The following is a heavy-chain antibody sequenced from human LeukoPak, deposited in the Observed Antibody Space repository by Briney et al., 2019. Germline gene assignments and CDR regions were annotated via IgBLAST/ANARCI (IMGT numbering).Heavy chain of an antibody. CDR3: ARPRIPDS. D-gene: IGHD2-15*01. J-gene: IGHJ4*02. Sequence: GGSLRLSCAASGFTFSTSWMSWVRQAPGKGLEWVANIKHDASETNYVDSVKGRFTISRDNAKNSLYLQMNSLRAEDTAVYYCARPRIPDSWGQGTLVTVSS. CDR2: IKHDASET. V-gene: IGHV3-7*01. CDR1: GFTFSTSW.